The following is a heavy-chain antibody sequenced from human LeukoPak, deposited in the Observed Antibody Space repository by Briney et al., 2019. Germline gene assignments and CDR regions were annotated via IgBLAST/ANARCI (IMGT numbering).Heavy chain of an antibody. J-gene: IGHJ6*02. CDR2: INPNSGGT. D-gene: IGHD2-21*02. V-gene: IGHV1-2*02. CDR3: ARDSPTYCGGDCYSTGYYYYYGMDV. CDR1: GYTFTGYY. Sequence: GASVKVSSKASGYTFTGYYMHRVRQAPGQGLEWMGWINPNSGGTNYAQKFQGRVTMTRDTSISTAYMELSRLRSDDTAVYYCARDSPTYCGGDCYSTGYYYYYGMDVWGQGTTVTVSS.